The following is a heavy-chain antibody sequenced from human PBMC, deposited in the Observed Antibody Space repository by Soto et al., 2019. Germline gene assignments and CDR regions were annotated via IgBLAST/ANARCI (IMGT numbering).Heavy chain of an antibody. J-gene: IGHJ4*02. CDR2: LSYDGTIT. CDR1: GFTFSTYA. CDR3: VRPRFRGVRVCGY. V-gene: IGHV3-30*03. D-gene: IGHD3-10*01. Sequence: QVQLVESGGGVVQPGRSLRLSCAASGFTFSTYAMHWVRQAPGKGLEWVAILSYDGTITYYADSVKGRFTISRDTSKNTLYRPMNSLRDEDTAVYYCVRPRFRGVRVCGYWGQGALVTVSS.